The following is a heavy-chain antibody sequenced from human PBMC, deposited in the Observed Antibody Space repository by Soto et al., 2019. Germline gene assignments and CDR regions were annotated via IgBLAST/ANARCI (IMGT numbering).Heavy chain of an antibody. D-gene: IGHD2-2*01. CDR2: LSCSGTT. V-gene: IGHV4-39*01. CDR3: ARHDWSRFYGMDV. Sequence: PSETLSLTCIVSDHSIRTSSYYCAWIRHSPGTGLEWIGSLSCSGTTYYTPPLKSRATTFVDTAKSQFSLRADSVTAADTAVYYCARHDWSRFYGMDVWGQGTTVTVSS. J-gene: IGHJ6*02. CDR1: DHSIRTSSYY.